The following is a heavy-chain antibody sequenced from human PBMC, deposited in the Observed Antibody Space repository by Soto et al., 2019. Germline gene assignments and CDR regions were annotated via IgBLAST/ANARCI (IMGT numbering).Heavy chain of an antibody. V-gene: IGHV3-7*05. CDR3: ARGPYVLLWFGELLH. J-gene: IGHJ4*02. CDR2: IKQDGSEK. D-gene: IGHD3-10*01. Sequence: GGSLRLSCAASGFTFSSYWMSWVRQAPGKGLEWVANIKQDGSEKYYVDSVKGRFTISRDNAKNSLYLQMNSLRAEDTAVYYCARGPYVLLWFGELLHWGQGTLVTVSS. CDR1: GFTFSSYW.